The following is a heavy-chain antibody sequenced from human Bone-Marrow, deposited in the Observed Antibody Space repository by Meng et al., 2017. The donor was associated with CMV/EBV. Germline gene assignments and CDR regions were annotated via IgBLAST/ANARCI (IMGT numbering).Heavy chain of an antibody. CDR2: ISGSGGST. CDR1: GFTFSSYS. J-gene: IGHJ4*02. V-gene: IGHV3-23*01. D-gene: IGHD2-2*02. Sequence: GESLKISCAASGFTFSSYSMNWVRQAPGKGLEWVSAISGSGGSTYYADSVKGRFTISRDNSKNTLYLQMNSLRADDTAVYYCAKAGMRCSSANCYNSFDYWGQGTLVTVSS. CDR3: AKAGMRCSSANCYNSFDY.